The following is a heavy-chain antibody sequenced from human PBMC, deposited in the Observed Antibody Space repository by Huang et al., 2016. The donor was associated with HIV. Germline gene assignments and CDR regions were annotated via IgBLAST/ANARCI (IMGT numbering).Heavy chain of an antibody. Sequence: QIQLMQSGPELKQPGASVKVSCKASGYTFTSYGITWVRQAPGQELEWMGWISAASGDTEYAQKFHGRVTLTTDTSTNVAVMEVRSLRSDDTAKYYCARDPKYHRIGYYRQRRGIDIWGQGTMVIVSS. CDR2: ISAASGDT. CDR3: ARDPKYHRIGYYRQRRGIDI. D-gene: IGHD3-22*01. J-gene: IGHJ3*02. CDR1: GYTFTSYG. V-gene: IGHV1-18*01.